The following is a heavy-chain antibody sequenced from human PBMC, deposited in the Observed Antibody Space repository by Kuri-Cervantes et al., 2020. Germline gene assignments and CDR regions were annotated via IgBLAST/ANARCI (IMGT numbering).Heavy chain of an antibody. Sequence: GESLKIPCAASGFTFSSYGMHWVRQAPGKGLEWVAVIWYDGSNKYYADSAKGRFTISRDNAKNTLYLQMNSLRAEDTAVYYCARDQSSTGRGGMDVWGQGTTVTVSS. CDR1: GFTFSSYG. CDR2: IWYDGSNK. J-gene: IGHJ6*02. V-gene: IGHV3-33*08. D-gene: IGHD2-2*01. CDR3: ARDQSSTGRGGMDV.